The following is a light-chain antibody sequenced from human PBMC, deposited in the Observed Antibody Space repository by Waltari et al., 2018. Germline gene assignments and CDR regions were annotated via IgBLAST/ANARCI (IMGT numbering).Light chain of an antibody. CDR1: QTVRTTY. CDR3: RQYDISPLT. V-gene: IGKV3-20*01. CDR2: GAS. Sequence: EIVLTHSPGTLSLSPGERPTLPCRAIQTVRTTYLPWYQQKPGLAPTLLIYGASSRATGVPDRFSGSGSGTDFSLTISSLEPEDVAVYYCRQYDISPLTFGGGTKVEIK. J-gene: IGKJ4*01.